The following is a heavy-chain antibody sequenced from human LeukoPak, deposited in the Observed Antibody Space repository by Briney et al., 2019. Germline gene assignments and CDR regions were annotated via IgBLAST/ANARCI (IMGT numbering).Heavy chain of an antibody. CDR3: ARDLGYCSSTSCPGGFDY. CDR2: IIPIFGTA. CDR1: GGTFSSYA. D-gene: IGHD2-2*01. J-gene: IGHJ4*02. Sequence: SVKVSCKASGGTFSSYAISWVRQAPGQGLEWMGGIIPIFGTANYAQKFQGRVTITANKSTSTAYMELSSLRSEDTAVYYCARDLGYCSSTSCPGGFDYWGQGTLVTVSS. V-gene: IGHV1-69*06.